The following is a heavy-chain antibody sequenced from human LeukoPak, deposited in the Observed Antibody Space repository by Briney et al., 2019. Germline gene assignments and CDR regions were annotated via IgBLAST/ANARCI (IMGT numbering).Heavy chain of an antibody. D-gene: IGHD4-11*01. Sequence: GGSLRLSCAASGFTFSSYAMHWVRQAPGKGLEWVTFISYDGSNKYYADSVKGRFTISRDNSKNTLYLQMNSLRAEDTAVYYCAKDLGNDYPPPSLHWGQGTLVTVSS. CDR3: AKDLGNDYPPPSLH. V-gene: IGHV3-30*18. CDR2: ISYDGSNK. CDR1: GFTFSSYA. J-gene: IGHJ4*02.